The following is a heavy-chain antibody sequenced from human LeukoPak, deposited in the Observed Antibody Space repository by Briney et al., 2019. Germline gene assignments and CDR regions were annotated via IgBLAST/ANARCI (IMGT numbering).Heavy chain of an antibody. D-gene: IGHD2-2*01. Sequence: ASVKVSCMASGYTFTSYGISWVRQAPGQGLEWMGWISAYNGNTNYAQKLQGRVTVTTDTSTSTAYMELRSLRSDDTAVYYCARAYGGGYCSSTSCYGGIDYWGQGTLVNVSS. J-gene: IGHJ4*02. CDR3: ARAYGGGYCSSTSCYGGIDY. CDR2: ISAYNGNT. V-gene: IGHV1-18*01. CDR1: GYTFTSYG.